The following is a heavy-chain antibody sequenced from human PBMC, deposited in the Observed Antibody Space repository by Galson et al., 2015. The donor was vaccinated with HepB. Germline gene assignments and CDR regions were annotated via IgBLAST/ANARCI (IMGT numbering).Heavy chain of an antibody. CDR3: ARTYGGYGTRSKWFDS. D-gene: IGHD2-21*01. J-gene: IGHJ5*01. V-gene: IGHV2-70*11. CDR1: GFSLSTNAMC. CDR2: IDWDDDI. Sequence: PALVKPTQTLTLTCTFSGFSLSTNAMCVSWIRQPPGKALEWLARIDWDDDIYYSPSLETRLTISKDTSKNQVVLTMTSMDPIDTATYYCARTYGGYGTRSKWFDSWGQGTLVTVSS.